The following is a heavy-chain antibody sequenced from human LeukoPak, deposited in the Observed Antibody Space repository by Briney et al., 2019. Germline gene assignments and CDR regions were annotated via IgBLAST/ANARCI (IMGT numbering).Heavy chain of an antibody. V-gene: IGHV1-69*13. Sequence: SVKVSCKASGGTFSSYAISWVRQVPGQGLEWMGGIIPIFGTANYAQKFQGRVTITADESTSTAYMELSSLRSEDTAVYYCARAPSHYYGSGSYLGYWGQGTLVTVSS. CDR2: IIPIFGTA. J-gene: IGHJ4*02. CDR3: ARAPSHYYGSGSYLGY. CDR1: GGTFSSYA. D-gene: IGHD3-10*01.